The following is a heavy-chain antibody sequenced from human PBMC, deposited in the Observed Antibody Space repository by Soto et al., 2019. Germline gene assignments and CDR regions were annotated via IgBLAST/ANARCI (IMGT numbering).Heavy chain of an antibody. D-gene: IGHD6-19*01. J-gene: IGHJ5*02. CDR3: ARGRIIVAGGFDP. V-gene: IGHV1-8*01. Sequence: QVQLVQSGAEVKKPGASVKVSCKASGYTFTSYDIIWVRQATGQGLEWMGWMNPSTGNTDSAEKFQGRLTMTRNTSISPGYIELSSLSFEDTAVYYCARGRIIVAGGFDPWGQGTLVTVSS. CDR1: GYTFTSYD. CDR2: MNPSTGNT.